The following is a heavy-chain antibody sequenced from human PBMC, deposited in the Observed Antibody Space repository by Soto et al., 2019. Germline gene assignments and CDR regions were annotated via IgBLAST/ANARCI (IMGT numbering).Heavy chain of an antibody. Sequence: EVQLLESGGGLVQPGGSLRLSCAASGFTFSSYAMSWVRQAPGKGLEWVSAISGSGGSTYYADSVKGRFTISRDNSKNTLYLQMNSLRAEDTAVYYCAKDRRIGSGWNLHFDYWGRGTLVTVSS. CDR1: GFTFSSYA. D-gene: IGHD6-19*01. J-gene: IGHJ4*02. CDR3: AKDRRIGSGWNLHFDY. V-gene: IGHV3-23*01. CDR2: ISGSGGST.